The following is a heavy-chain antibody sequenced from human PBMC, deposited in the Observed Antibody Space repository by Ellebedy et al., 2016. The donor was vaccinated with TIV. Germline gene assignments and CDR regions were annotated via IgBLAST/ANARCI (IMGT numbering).Heavy chain of an antibody. Sequence: GESLKISCAASGFTVSSSYMTWVRQAPGKGLEWVSVVYSGGNTYYADSVKGRFTISRDNSKNTLSLEMNSLRFDDTAVYFGARGPVRYTQKGGFLDYWGQGTLVTVSS. CDR2: VYSGGNT. D-gene: IGHD3-16*01. J-gene: IGHJ4*02. CDR1: GFTVSSSY. CDR3: ARGPVRYTQKGGFLDY. V-gene: IGHV3-53*01.